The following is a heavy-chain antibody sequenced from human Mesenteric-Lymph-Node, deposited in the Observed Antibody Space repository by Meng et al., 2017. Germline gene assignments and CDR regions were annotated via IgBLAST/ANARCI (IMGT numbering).Heavy chain of an antibody. J-gene: IGHJ5*02. CDR3: ARTNYGDYNWFDP. CDR1: GGSISSGGFY. D-gene: IGHD4-17*01. CDR2: IYYSGST. Sequence: QVPQQEPGPGLVKPPQTLSLTCTVSGGSISSGGFYWSWIRQHPGKGLEWIGYIYYSGSTYYNPSLRSRVAISIDTSKNQFSLKLTSVTAADTAVYFCARTNYGDYNWFDPWGQGTLVTVSS. V-gene: IGHV4-31*03.